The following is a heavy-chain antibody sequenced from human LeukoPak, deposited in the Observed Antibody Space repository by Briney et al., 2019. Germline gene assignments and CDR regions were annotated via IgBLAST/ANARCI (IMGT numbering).Heavy chain of an antibody. CDR3: ARDVRFDSSGWYVVLYYYYGMDV. Sequence: PSETRSLTCAVYGGSFSGYYWSWIRQPPGKGLEWIGEINHSGSTNYNPSLKSRVTISVDTSKNQFSLKLSSVTAADTAVYYCARDVRFDSSGWYVVLYYYYGMDVWGQGTTVTVSS. V-gene: IGHV4-34*01. CDR1: GGSFSGYY. CDR2: INHSGST. J-gene: IGHJ6*02. D-gene: IGHD6-19*01.